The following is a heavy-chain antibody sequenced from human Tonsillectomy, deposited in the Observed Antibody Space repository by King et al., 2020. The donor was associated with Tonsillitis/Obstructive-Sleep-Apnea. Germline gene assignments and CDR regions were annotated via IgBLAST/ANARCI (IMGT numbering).Heavy chain of an antibody. Sequence: QLQESGPGLVKPSETLSLTCIVSGDSISSYYWSWSRQPPGKGLEWIGNIYYSGITNYNTSLKSRVTISVDTSKNQFSLRLSSVTAADTAVYYCVRQEFSRDGEYYMDVWGKGTTVTVSS. D-gene: IGHD5-24*01. CDR3: VRQEFSRDGEYYMDV. CDR2: IYYSGIT. V-gene: IGHV4-59*08. J-gene: IGHJ6*03. CDR1: GDSISSYY.